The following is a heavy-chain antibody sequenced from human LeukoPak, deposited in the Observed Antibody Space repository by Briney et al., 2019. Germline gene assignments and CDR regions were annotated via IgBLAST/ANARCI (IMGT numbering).Heavy chain of an antibody. V-gene: IGHV3-23*01. CDR1: GFTFSSYA. CDR3: AKDLRSRYSGYDLGDY. D-gene: IGHD5-12*01. CDR2: ITSSGGST. J-gene: IGHJ4*02. Sequence: GSLRLSCAASGFTFSSYAMNWVRQAPGKGLEWVSAITSSGGSTYYADSVKGRFTISRDNSKHTLYLQMNSLRAEDTAVYYCAKDLRSRYSGYDLGDYWGQGTLVTVSS.